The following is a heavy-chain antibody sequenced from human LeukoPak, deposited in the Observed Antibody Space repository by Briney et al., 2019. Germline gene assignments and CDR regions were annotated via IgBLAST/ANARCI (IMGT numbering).Heavy chain of an antibody. CDR2: IYYSGST. D-gene: IGHD2-2*01. Sequence: SGTLSLTCTVSGGSISSGGYYWSWIRQHPGKGLEWIGYIYYSGSTYYNPSLKSRVTISVDTSKNQFSLKLSSVTAADTAVYYCARGYQLLSGWFDPWGQGTLVTVSS. CDR1: GGSISSGGYY. J-gene: IGHJ5*02. V-gene: IGHV4-31*03. CDR3: ARGYQLLSGWFDP.